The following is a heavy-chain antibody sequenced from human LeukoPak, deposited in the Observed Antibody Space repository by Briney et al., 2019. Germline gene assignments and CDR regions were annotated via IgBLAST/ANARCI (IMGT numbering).Heavy chain of an antibody. Sequence: NSSATLSLTCTVSGGSIRTDGSYWAWLRQPPGKGLEWIGSIYIDGITHYNSSLQSRVTLSIDTSKNHFSLRLTPVTAADTAVFYCARLFTRAWEYRYGMDVWGQGTAVSVSS. J-gene: IGHJ6*02. CDR3: ARLFTRAWEYRYGMDV. D-gene: IGHD1-26*01. CDR1: GGSIRTDGSY. V-gene: IGHV4-39*02. CDR2: IYIDGIT.